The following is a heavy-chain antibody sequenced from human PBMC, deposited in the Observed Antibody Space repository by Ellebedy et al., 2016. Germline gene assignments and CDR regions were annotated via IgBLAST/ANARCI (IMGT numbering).Heavy chain of an antibody. CDR2: IDPSDSYT. Sequence: GESLKISXKGSGYSFTSYWISWVRQMPGKGLEWMGRIDPSDSYTNYSPSFQGHVTISADKSISTAYLQWSSLKASDTAMYYCARGGATDYYYGMDVWGQGTTVTVSS. V-gene: IGHV5-10-1*01. CDR3: ARGGATDYYYGMDV. CDR1: GYSFTSYW. J-gene: IGHJ6*02. D-gene: IGHD1-26*01.